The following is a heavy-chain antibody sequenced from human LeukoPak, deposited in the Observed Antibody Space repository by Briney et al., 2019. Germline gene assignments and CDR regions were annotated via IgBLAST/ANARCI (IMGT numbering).Heavy chain of an antibody. Sequence: GGSLRLSCEASEFTFSDYYMSWIRQAPGKGLEWISYISDSAINTHYADSVKGRFTISRDNAKKLLVLEMKSLRSADTAVYYCAAYYGSGSVNYYRGMDIWGQGTTVTVSS. CDR1: EFTFSDYY. V-gene: IGHV3-11*01. J-gene: IGHJ6*02. D-gene: IGHD3-10*01. CDR2: ISDSAINT. CDR3: AAYYGSGSVNYYRGMDI.